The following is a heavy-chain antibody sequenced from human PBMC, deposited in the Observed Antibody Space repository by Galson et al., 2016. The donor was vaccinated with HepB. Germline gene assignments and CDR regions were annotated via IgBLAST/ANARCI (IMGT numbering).Heavy chain of an antibody. V-gene: IGHV4-31*03. CDR3: ARDSGDLDAFDI. CDR2: VYFSGSP. D-gene: IGHD1-26*01. J-gene: IGHJ3*02. Sequence: TLSLTCTVSGGSINGDDYYWSWIRQHPGKGLEWIGYVYFSGSPYYNPSLKSRVTISVDTSKNHFSLRLSSVTAADTAVYFCARDSGDLDAFDIWGQGTMVTVSS. CDR1: GGSINGDDYY.